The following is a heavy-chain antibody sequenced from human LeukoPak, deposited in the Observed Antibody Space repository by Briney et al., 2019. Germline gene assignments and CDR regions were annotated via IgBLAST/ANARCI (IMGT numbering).Heavy chain of an antibody. D-gene: IGHD1-14*01. J-gene: IGHJ3*02. Sequence: ASVKVSCKVSGYTLTELSMHWVRQAPGKGLEWMGGFDPEDGETIYAQKFQGRVTMTEDTSTDTAYMELSSLRSEDTAVYYCARPEPQGDAFDIWGQGTMVTVSS. CDR3: ARPEPQGDAFDI. V-gene: IGHV1-24*01. CDR2: FDPEDGET. CDR1: GYTLTELS.